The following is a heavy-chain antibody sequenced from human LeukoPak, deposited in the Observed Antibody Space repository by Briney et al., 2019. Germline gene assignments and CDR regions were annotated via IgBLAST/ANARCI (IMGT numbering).Heavy chain of an antibody. V-gene: IGHV3-23*01. CDR2: ISGSGGST. Sequence: GGSLRLSCAASGFTFSSYAMSWVRQAPGKGLEWVSAISGSGGSTYYADSVKGRFTISRDNSKNTLYLQMNSLRAEDTAGYYCAKVGHGYSSIPLLDYWGQGTLVTVSS. J-gene: IGHJ4*02. D-gene: IGHD6-13*01. CDR1: GFTFSSYA. CDR3: AKVGHGYSSIPLLDY.